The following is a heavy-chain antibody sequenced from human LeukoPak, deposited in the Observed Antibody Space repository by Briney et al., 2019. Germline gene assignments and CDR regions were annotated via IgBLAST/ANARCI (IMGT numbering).Heavy chain of an antibody. D-gene: IGHD3-10*01. V-gene: IGHV4-34*01. CDR3: ARVNYYGSGSYYNPHFNWFDP. CDR2: INHSGST. J-gene: IGHJ5*02. Sequence: SETLSPTCTVSGGSISGYYWTWIRQPPGKGLEWIGEINHSGSTNYNPSLKSRVTISVDTSKNQFSLKLSSVTAADTAVYYCARVNYYGSGSYYNPHFNWFDPWGQGTLVTVSS. CDR1: GGSISGYY.